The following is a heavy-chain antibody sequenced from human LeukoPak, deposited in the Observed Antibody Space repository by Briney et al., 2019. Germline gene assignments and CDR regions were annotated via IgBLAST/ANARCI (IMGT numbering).Heavy chain of an antibody. CDR2: IYYSGST. J-gene: IGHJ6*02. CDR3: ARHASSLRYYYGMDV. CDR1: GGSISSSSYY. Sequence: SETLSLTCTVSGGSISSSSYYWGWIRQPPGKGLEWIGSIYYSGSTNYNPSLKGRVTISIDTSKNQFSLKLTSVTAADTAVYYCARHASSLRYYYGMDVWGQGTTVTVSS. V-gene: IGHV4-39*01.